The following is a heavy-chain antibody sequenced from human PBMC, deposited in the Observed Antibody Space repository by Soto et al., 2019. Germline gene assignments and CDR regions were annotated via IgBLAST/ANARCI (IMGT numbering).Heavy chain of an antibody. D-gene: IGHD6-13*01. CDR2: IWYDGSNK. CDR3: ARGAPVGSSWYVY. J-gene: IGHJ4*02. CDR1: GVTLRSYG. Sequence: GWSLRLSGAASGVTLRSYGMHWVRQAPGKGLEWVAVIWYDGSNKYYADSVKGRFTISRDNSKNTLYLQMNSLRAEDTAVYYCARGAPVGSSWYVYWGQGTLVTVPS. V-gene: IGHV3-33*01.